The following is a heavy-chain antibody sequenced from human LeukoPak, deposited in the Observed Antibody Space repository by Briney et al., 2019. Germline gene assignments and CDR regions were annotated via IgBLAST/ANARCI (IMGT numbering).Heavy chain of an antibody. J-gene: IGHJ4*02. Sequence: GGSLRLSCAASGFTFSSYSMNWVRQAPGKGLEWVSSISSSSSYIYYADSVKGRFTISRDNAKNSLYLQMNSLRAEDTAVYYCARDLFPPGIAAAGTVDYWGQGTLVTVSS. V-gene: IGHV3-21*01. D-gene: IGHD6-13*01. CDR3: ARDLFPPGIAAAGTVDY. CDR2: ISSSSSYI. CDR1: GFTFSSYS.